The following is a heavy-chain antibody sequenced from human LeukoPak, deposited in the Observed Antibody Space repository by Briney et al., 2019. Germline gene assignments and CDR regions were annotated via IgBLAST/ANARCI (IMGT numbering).Heavy chain of an antibody. CDR1: GFTFSSYE. J-gene: IGHJ2*01. CDR3: ARNHDFWSGYFWFDP. Sequence: GGSLRLCCAASGFTFSSYEMNWVRQAPGKGLEWVSYISSSGSTIYYADSVKGRFTISRDNAKNSLYLQMNSLRAEDTAVYYCARNHDFWSGYFWFDPWGRGTLVTVSS. CDR2: ISSSGSTI. V-gene: IGHV3-48*03. D-gene: IGHD3-3*01.